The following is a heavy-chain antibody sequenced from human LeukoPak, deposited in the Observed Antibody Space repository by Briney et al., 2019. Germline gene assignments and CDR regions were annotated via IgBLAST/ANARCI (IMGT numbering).Heavy chain of an antibody. V-gene: IGHV4-59*01. CDR1: GGSISSYY. CDR3: ASQGWLQLQPFDY. D-gene: IGHD5-24*01. Sequence: SETLSLTCTVSGGSISSYYWSWIRQPSGKGLEWIGYIYYSGSTNYNPSLKSRVTISVDTSKNQFSLKLSSVTAADTAVYYCASQGWLQLQPFDYWGQGTLVTVSS. J-gene: IGHJ4*02. CDR2: IYYSGST.